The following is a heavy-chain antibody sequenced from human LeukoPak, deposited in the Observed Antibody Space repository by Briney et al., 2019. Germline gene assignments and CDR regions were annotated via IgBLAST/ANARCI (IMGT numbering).Heavy chain of an antibody. D-gene: IGHD6-13*01. CDR1: GFTFSSYA. CDR2: ISGSGGST. Sequence: GGSLRLSCAASGFTFSSYAMSWVRQAPGKGLEWVSGISGSGGSTYYADSVKGRFTISRDNAKNSLYLQMNSLRAEDTAVYYCARTIAAAGRDAFDIWGQGTMVTVSS. J-gene: IGHJ3*02. V-gene: IGHV3-23*01. CDR3: ARTIAAAGRDAFDI.